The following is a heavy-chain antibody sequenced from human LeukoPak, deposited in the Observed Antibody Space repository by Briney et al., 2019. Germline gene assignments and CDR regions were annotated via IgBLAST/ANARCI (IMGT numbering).Heavy chain of an antibody. V-gene: IGHV3-48*03. CDR1: GCTFSSYE. J-gene: IGHJ4*02. Sequence: GGSLRLSCAGSGCTFSSYEMNWVRQAPGKGLEWVSYISSSGSTIYYADSVKGRFTISRDNAKNSLYLQMNSLRAEDTAVYYCASTSGPKGYWGQGTLVTVSS. CDR3: ASTSGPKGY. D-gene: IGHD1-1*01. CDR2: ISSSGSTI.